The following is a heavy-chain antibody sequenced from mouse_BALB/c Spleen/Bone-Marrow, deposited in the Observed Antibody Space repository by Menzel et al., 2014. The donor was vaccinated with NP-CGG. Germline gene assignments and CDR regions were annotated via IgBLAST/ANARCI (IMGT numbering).Heavy chain of an antibody. J-gene: IGHJ4*01. D-gene: IGHD1-2*01. CDR2: ISSGSSTI. V-gene: IGHV5-17*02. Sequence: EVKLEESGGGLVQPGGSRKLSCAASGFTFSTFGMHWVRQAPEKGLEWIAYISSGSSTIYYADTVKGRFTISRDNPKNTLFLQITSLRSEDTAMYYCARKGNFHYYGYYDMDYWGQGTSVTVSS. CDR1: GFTFSTFG. CDR3: ARKGNFHYYGYYDMDY.